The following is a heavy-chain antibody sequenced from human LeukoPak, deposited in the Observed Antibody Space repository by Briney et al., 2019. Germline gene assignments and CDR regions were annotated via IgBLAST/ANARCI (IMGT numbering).Heavy chain of an antibody. J-gene: IGHJ6*03. CDR3: ARDLAPEGFWWARYYYYYMDV. CDR2: ISSSGSTI. Sequence: PGGSLRLSCTVSGFSLSSYALSWVRRAPGKGLEWVSYISSSGSTIYYADSVKGRFTISRDNAKNSLYLQMNSLRAEDTAVYYCARDLAPEGFWWARYYYYYMDVWGKGTTVTISS. CDR1: GFSLSSYA. D-gene: IGHD2-21*01. V-gene: IGHV3-48*04.